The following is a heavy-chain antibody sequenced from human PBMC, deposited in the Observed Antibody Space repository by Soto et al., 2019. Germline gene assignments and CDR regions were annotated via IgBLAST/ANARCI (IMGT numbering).Heavy chain of an antibody. CDR1: GFTFSSYS. CDR2: ISCCSSYI. V-gene: IGHV3-21*01. CDR3: ARDSCSSTSCYGGLGYDYYYYGMDV. J-gene: IGHJ6*02. D-gene: IGHD2-2*01. Sequence: PGGSLRLSCAASGFTFSSYSMNWVRQAPGKGLEWVSSISCCSSYIYYAVSVKGRFTISRDNAKNSLYLQMNSLRAEDTAVYYCARDSCSSTSCYGGLGYDYYYYGMDVWGQGTTVTVSS.